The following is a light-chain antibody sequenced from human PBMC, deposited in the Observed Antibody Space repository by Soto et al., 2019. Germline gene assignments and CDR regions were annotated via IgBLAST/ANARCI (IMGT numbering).Light chain of an antibody. CDR1: QSVPHNY. V-gene: IGKV3-20*01. CDR2: AAS. Sequence: EMVLTQSTRSLSPCPGATVTLSCSPSQSVPHNYLAWYQHSPRQAPRLLIYAASTRATGIPDRFSGSGSGTDFTLTINRLEPEDFALYYCQQYGSSSRTFGRGTTVEIK. J-gene: IGKJ1*01. CDR3: QQYGSSSRT.